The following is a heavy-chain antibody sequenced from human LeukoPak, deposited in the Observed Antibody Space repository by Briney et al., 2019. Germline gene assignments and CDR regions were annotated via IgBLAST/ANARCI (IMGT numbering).Heavy chain of an antibody. D-gene: IGHD1-26*01. CDR2: ISSGSDYI. CDR1: GFTFSTYR. V-gene: IGHV3-21*01. J-gene: IGHJ4*02. Sequence: GGSLRLSCAASGFTFSTYRMNWVRQAPGKGLEWVSSISSGSDYIYYADSVKGRFTISRDNAKNSLYLQMNSLRVEDTAVYYCAREERYYFDYWGQGTLVTVSS. CDR3: AREERYYFDY.